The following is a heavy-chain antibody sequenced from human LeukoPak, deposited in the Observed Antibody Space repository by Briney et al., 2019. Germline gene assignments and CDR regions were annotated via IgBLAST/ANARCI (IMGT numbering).Heavy chain of an antibody. D-gene: IGHD3-22*01. CDR2: MYLGGTN. V-gene: IGHV4-4*02. J-gene: IGHJ4*02. CDR3: AGLVGRYSSGLYYYYFDY. Sequence: PGGALRLSCAACGFTFSSYWMSWVRQPPGKGLEWVGEMYLGGTNHSNPSVKSRVTISIDKSKNQFFLNLSSVTAADTAVYYCAGLVGRYSSGLYYYYFDYWGQGTLVTVSS. CDR1: GFTFSSYW.